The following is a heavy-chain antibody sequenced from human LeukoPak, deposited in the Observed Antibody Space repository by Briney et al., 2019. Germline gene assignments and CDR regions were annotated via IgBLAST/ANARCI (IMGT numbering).Heavy chain of an antibody. J-gene: IGHJ4*02. CDR1: GFMFSSYA. CDR3: AKVEGATWYGESEYYFDY. CDR2: ISGSGDST. D-gene: IGHD3-10*01. V-gene: IGHV3-23*01. Sequence: GGSLRLSCAASGFMFSSYAMSWVRQAPGEGLEWVSAISGSGDSTYYADSVKGRFTISRDNSENTLYLQMNSLRVEDTAIYYCAKVEGATWYGESEYYFDYWGQGTLVTVSS.